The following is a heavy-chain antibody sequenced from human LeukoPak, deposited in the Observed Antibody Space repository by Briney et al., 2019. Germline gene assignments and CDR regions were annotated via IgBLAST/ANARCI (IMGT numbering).Heavy chain of an antibody. CDR2: IIPILGIA. CDR1: GGTFSSYA. Sequence: SVKVSCKASGGTFSSYAISWVRQAPGQGLEWMGRIIPILGIANYAQKFQGRVTMTTDTSTSTAYMELRSLRSDDTAVYYCARDPPYSSGSVVENASDIWGQGTMVTVSS. J-gene: IGHJ3*02. V-gene: IGHV1-69*04. CDR3: ARDPPYSSGSVVENASDI. D-gene: IGHD6-19*01.